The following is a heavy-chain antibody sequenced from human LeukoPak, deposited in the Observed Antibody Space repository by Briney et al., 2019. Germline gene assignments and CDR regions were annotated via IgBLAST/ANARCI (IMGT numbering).Heavy chain of an antibody. CDR3: ASYYCTNGVCYNFVGY. D-gene: IGHD2-8*01. CDR1: GFTFSSYS. V-gene: IGHV3-21*01. CDR2: ISSSSSYI. J-gene: IGHJ4*02. Sequence: PGGSLRLSCAASGFTFSSYSMNWVRQAPGKGLEWVSSISSSSSYIYYADSVKGRFTISRDNAKNSLYLQMNSMRAEDTAVYYCASYYCTNGVCYNFVGYWGQGTLVTVSS.